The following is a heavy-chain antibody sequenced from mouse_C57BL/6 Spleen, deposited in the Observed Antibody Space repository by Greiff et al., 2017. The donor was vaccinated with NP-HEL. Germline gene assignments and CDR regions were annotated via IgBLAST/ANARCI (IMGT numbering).Heavy chain of an antibody. CDR2: IWSGGST. CDR3: ATKAEIYYGNYDAMDY. V-gene: IGHV2-2*01. J-gene: IGHJ4*01. D-gene: IGHD2-1*01. CDR1: GFSLTSYG. Sequence: QVQLKQSGPGLVQPSQSLSITCTVSGFSLTSYGVHWVRQSPGKGLEWLGVIWSGGSTDYNAAFISRLSISKDNSKSQVFFKMNSLQADDTAIYYCATKAEIYYGNYDAMDYWGQGTSVTVSS.